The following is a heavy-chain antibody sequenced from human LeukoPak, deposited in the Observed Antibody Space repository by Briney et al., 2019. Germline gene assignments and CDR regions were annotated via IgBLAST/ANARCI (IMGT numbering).Heavy chain of an antibody. CDR1: GGSISSSSYY. Sequence: PSETLSLTCTVSGGSISSSSYYWGWIRQPPGKGLERIGSIYYSGSTYYNPSLKSRVTISVDTSKNQFSLKLSSVTAADTAVYYCARTPRIVVAFDYWGQGTLVTVSS. J-gene: IGHJ4*02. D-gene: IGHD6-19*01. V-gene: IGHV4-39*01. CDR3: ARTPRIVVAFDY. CDR2: IYYSGST.